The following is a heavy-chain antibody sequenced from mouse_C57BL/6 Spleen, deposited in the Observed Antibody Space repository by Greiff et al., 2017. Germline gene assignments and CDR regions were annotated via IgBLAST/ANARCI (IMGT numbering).Heavy chain of an antibody. Sequence: QVQLQQPGAELVMPGASVKLSCKASGYTFTSYWMHWVNQRPGQGLEWIGEIDPSDSYTNYNQKFKGKSTLTVDKSSSTAYMQLSSLTSEDSAVYYCARGDYDYPRFAYWGQGTLVTVSA. D-gene: IGHD2-4*01. J-gene: IGHJ3*01. CDR3: ARGDYDYPRFAY. V-gene: IGHV1-69*01. CDR1: GYTFTSYW. CDR2: IDPSDSYT.